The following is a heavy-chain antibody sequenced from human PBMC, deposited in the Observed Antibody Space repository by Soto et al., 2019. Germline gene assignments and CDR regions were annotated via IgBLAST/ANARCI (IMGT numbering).Heavy chain of an antibody. CDR1: GFTFSNYG. CDR3: ARGKCTYGSDY. Sequence: EVQLVESGGGLVQSGGSRRLSCTASGFTFSNYGMNWIRQAPGKGLEWISFISYGSSSTYYADSVKGRFTISRDNAKNSLYLQMNSLRDEDTAVYYCARGKCTYGSDYWGQGAMVTVSS. CDR2: ISYGSSST. J-gene: IGHJ4*02. V-gene: IGHV3-48*02. D-gene: IGHD3-10*01.